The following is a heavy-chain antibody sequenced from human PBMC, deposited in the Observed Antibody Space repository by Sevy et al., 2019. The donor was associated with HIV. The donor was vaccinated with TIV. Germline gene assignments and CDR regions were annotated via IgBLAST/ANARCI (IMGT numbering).Heavy chain of an antibody. D-gene: IGHD2-15*01. CDR3: ARDRIGAFDI. CDR2: ISYDGSNK. CDR1: GFTFSSYA. Sequence: GGSLRLSCAASGFTFSSYAMHWVRQAPGKGLEWVAVISYDGSNKYYADSVKGRFTISRDNSKNTLYLQMNSLRAEDTAVYCCARDRIGAFDIWGQGTMVTVSS. J-gene: IGHJ3*02. V-gene: IGHV3-30-3*01.